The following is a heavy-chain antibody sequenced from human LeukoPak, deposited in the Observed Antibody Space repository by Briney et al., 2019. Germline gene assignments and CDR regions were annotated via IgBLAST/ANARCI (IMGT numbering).Heavy chain of an antibody. Sequence: GGSLRLSRTASGFAFSTYEMHWVRQATGKGLEWVSAIGNTGKTYYLDSVKGRFTISRENAKNSLYLQMNSLRAGDTAVYYCARDLGTDTGYTNRFDLWGQGTLVTVSS. CDR3: ARDLGTDTGYTNRFDL. CDR1: GFAFSTYE. V-gene: IGHV3-13*01. J-gene: IGHJ5*02. CDR2: IGNTGKT. D-gene: IGHD3-9*01.